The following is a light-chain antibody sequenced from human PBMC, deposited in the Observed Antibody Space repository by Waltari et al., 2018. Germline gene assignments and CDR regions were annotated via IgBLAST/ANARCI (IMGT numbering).Light chain of an antibody. V-gene: IGKV1-39*01. J-gene: IGKJ1*01. CDR1: QSVSTY. Sequence: DIQMTQSPSSLSASVGDRVTITCRAGQSVSTYLNWYQHKPGKAPKLLIDFASSWHTGVPSRCGGSGSGADFTLTISSLQPEDFATYYCQQSFSPPWTFGQGTKVEIK. CDR3: QQSFSPPWT. CDR2: FAS.